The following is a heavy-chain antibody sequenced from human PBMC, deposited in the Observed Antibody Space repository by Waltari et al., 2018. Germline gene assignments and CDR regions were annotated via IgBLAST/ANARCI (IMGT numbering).Heavy chain of an antibody. CDR2: IYHSGST. V-gene: IGHV4-38-2*01. CDR3: ARLEVRYFDL. Sequence: QVQLQESGPGLVKPSETLSLTCAVSGYSISSGYYWGWIRQTPGKGLEWIGSIYHSGSTYYNPSLKSRVTISVDTSKNQFSLKLSSVTAADTAVYYCARLEVRYFDLWGRGTLVTVSS. J-gene: IGHJ2*01. CDR1: GYSISSGYY.